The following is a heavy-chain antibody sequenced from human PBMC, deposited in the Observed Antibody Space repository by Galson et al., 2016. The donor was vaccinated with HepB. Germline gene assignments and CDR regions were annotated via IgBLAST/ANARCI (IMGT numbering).Heavy chain of an antibody. CDR2: ISGHNGNT. D-gene: IGHD6-19*01. Sequence: SVKVSCKASGYTFAAYGTTWVRQAPGQGLEWLGWISGHNGNTNYAQKFQGRVIMTTDTSTNTAYLGLRSLRSDDTAVYFCARGVGVAVWYYFDYWGRGTLVTVSA. CDR1: GYTFAAYG. CDR3: ARGVGVAVWYYFDY. V-gene: IGHV1-18*01. J-gene: IGHJ4*02.